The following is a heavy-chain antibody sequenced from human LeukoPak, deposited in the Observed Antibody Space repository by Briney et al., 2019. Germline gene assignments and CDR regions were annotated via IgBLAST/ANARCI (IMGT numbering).Heavy chain of an antibody. CDR1: GVSISSYY. D-gene: IGHD2-15*01. V-gene: IGHV4-59*01. CDR2: IYYSGST. J-gene: IGHJ5*02. Sequence: SETLSLTCTVSGVSISSYYWSWIRQPPGKGLEWVGYIYYSGSTNYNPSLKSRVTISVDTSKNQFSLKLSSVTAADTAVYYCARGGGSSMSFRFDPWGQGTLVTVSS. CDR3: ARGGGSSMSFRFDP.